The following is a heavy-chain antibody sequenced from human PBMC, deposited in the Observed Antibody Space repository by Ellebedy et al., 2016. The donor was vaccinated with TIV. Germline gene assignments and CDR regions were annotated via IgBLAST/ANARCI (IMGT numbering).Heavy chain of an antibody. D-gene: IGHD3-22*01. J-gene: IGHJ4*02. Sequence: GESLKISCAASGFTFSAYYMSWIRQAPGKGLEWVSYISDSGTILYYADSVKGRFTISRDNAKNSLYLQMNSLKTEDTAVYYCITDDNMYHFDYWGQGTLVTVSS. CDR3: ITDDNMYHFDY. CDR2: ISDSGTIL. V-gene: IGHV3-11*01. CDR1: GFTFSAYY.